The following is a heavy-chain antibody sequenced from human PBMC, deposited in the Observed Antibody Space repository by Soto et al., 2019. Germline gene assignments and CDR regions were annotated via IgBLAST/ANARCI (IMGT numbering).Heavy chain of an antibody. J-gene: IGHJ4*02. D-gene: IGHD1-20*01. V-gene: IGHV4-30-4*01. CDR1: GGSISSGDYY. CDR3: ARGGNWNDPFDY. CDR2: IYYSGST. Sequence: SETLSLTCTVSGGSISSGDYYWSWIRQPPGKGLEWIGYIYYSGSTYYNPSLKSRVTISVDTSKNQFSLKLSSVTAADTAVYYCARGGNWNDPFDYWGQGTLVTV.